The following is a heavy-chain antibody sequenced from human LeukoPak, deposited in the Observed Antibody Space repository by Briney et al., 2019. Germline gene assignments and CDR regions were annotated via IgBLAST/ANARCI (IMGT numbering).Heavy chain of an antibody. V-gene: IGHV4-38-2*02. CDR2: IYHSGST. CDR3: ARGTVLYYFDY. CDR1: GYSISSGYY. Sequence: SETLSLTCTVSGYSISSGYYWGWIRQPPGKGLEWIGSIYHSGSTYYNPSLKSRVTISVDTSKNQFSLKLSSVTAADTAVYYCARGTVLYYFDYWGQGTLVTVSS. J-gene: IGHJ4*02.